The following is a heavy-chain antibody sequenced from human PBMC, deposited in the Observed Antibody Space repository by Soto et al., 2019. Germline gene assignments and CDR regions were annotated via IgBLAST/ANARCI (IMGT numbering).Heavy chain of an antibody. CDR1: GYTFTNYY. J-gene: IGHJ1*01. CDR3: TNRASPTWQTFPGLDL. D-gene: IGHD3-16*01. V-gene: IGHV1-46*01. Sequence: QIQLMQSGSEMRRPGASVRISCKASGYTFTNYYAHWVRQAPGQGLQWMAMINPKNGNTSYTPKFRGRLSVSSDTSSTTLYMELSSLTSDDTAVYYCTNRASPTWQTFPGLDLWGQGALVSVSS. CDR2: INPKNGNT.